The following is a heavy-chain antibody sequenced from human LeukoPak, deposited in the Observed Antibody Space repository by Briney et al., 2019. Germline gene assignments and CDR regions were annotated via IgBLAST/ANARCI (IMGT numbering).Heavy chain of an antibody. CDR2: LSGSSTFI. Sequence: NPGGSLRLSCAASGFTFSSHSMNWVRQAPGKGLEWVSFLSGSSTFIHYADSVKGRFTISRDNAKNSLYLEMNSLRVDDTAVYYCVIYDGSGYYYPNEYFQHWGQGTLVTVSS. V-gene: IGHV3-21*01. CDR3: VIYDGSGYYYPNEYFQH. D-gene: IGHD3-22*01. J-gene: IGHJ1*01. CDR1: GFTFSSHS.